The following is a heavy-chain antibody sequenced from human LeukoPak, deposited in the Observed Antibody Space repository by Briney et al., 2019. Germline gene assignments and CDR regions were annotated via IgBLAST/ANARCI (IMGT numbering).Heavy chain of an antibody. J-gene: IGHJ4*02. D-gene: IGHD3-22*01. Sequence: ASVKVSRKASVYTFTSYGISCVRHAPGQGLEWMGWICTYIGNTNYAQKLQGRVTLTTDTSTSTAYMELRSLRSDDTAVYYCARGRYYYDSSGLIDYWGQGTLVTVSS. CDR3: ARGRYYYDSSGLIDY. CDR1: VYTFTSYG. CDR2: ICTYIGNT. V-gene: IGHV1-18*01.